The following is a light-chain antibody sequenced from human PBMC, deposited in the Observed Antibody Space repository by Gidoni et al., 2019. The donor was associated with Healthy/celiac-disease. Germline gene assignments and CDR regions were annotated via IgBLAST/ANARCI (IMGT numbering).Light chain of an antibody. Sequence: SYEMTQPPSVYVSPGQTASITCSGEKLGDKYACCYQQKPGQSPVLVNYQDSKRPSGIPERFSGSNSGNTATLTISGTQAMDEADYYCQAWDSSTEVFGTGTKFTVL. V-gene: IGLV3-1*01. CDR2: QDS. CDR1: KLGDKY. CDR3: QAWDSSTEV. J-gene: IGLJ1*01.